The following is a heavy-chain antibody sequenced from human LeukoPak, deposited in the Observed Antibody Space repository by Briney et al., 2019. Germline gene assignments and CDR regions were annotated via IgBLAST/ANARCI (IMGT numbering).Heavy chain of an antibody. CDR1: GGSISSSSYY. CDR2: INHSGST. Sequence: SETLSLTCTVSGGSISSSSYYWSWIRQPAGKGLEWIGEINHSGSTNYNPSLKSRVTISVDTSKNQFSLKLSSVTAADTAVYYCALGYCSSTSCHHYYYYYYMDVWGKGTTVTVSS. V-gene: IGHV4-61*10. CDR3: ALGYCSSTSCHHYYYYYYMDV. J-gene: IGHJ6*03. D-gene: IGHD2-2*01.